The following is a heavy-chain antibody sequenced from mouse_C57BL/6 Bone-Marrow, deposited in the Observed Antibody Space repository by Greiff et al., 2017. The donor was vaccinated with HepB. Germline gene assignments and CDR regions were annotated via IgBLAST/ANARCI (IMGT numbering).Heavy chain of an antibody. CDR2: ISNLAYSI. CDR3: AREGANWDWYFDV. D-gene: IGHD4-1*01. CDR1: GFTFSDYG. J-gene: IGHJ1*03. V-gene: IGHV5-15*01. Sequence: DVQLVESGGGLVQPGGSLKLSCAASGFTFSDYGMAWVRQAPRKGPEWVAFISNLAYSIYYADTVTGRFTISRENAKNTLYLEMSSLRSEDTAMYYCAREGANWDWYFDVWGTGTTVTVSS.